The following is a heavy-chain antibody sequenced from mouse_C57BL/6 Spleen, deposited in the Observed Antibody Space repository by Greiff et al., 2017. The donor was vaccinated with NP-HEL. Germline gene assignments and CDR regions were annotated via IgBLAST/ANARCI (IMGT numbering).Heavy chain of an antibody. J-gene: IGHJ2*01. CDR2: ISSGSSTI. Sequence: VQLKESGGGLVKPGWSLKLSCAASGFTFSDYGMHWVRQAPEKGLEWVAYISSGSSTIYYADTVKGRFTISRDNAKNTLFLQMTSLRSEDTAMYYCARLTHFDYWGQGTTLTVSS. V-gene: IGHV5-17*01. CDR3: ARLTHFDY. CDR1: GFTFSDYG.